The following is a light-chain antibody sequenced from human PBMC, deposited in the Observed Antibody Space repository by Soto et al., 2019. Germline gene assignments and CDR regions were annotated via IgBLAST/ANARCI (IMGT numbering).Light chain of an antibody. V-gene: IGKV1-39*01. CDR1: QSISSY. J-gene: IGKJ5*01. CDR2: AAS. Sequence: EIQMTQSPSSLSSSVGDRVTITCRASQSISSYLNWYQQKTGKAPKLLIYAASSLQSGVPSRFSGSGSGTDFTLTISSLQPEDFATYYCQQSFIWIPFGQGTRLEIK. CDR3: QQSFIWIP.